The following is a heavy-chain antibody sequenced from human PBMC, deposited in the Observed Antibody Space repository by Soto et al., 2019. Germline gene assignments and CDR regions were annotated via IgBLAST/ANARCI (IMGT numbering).Heavy chain of an antibody. CDR1: GYTFTSYY. CDR3: AGHTSEQAYYDFWSGYPYGMDV. CDR2: INPSGGST. Sequence: ASVTVSFTASGYTFTSYYMHLVRQAPGQGLEWMGIINPSGGSTSYAQKFQGRVTMTRDTSTSTVYMELSSLRSEDTAVYYCAGHTSEQAYYDFWSGYPYGMDVWGQGTTVTVSS. D-gene: IGHD3-3*01. J-gene: IGHJ6*02. V-gene: IGHV1-46*01.